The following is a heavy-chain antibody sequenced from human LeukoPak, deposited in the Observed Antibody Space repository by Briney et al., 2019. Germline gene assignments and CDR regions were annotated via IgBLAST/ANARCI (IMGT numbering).Heavy chain of an antibody. CDR1: GYTFTSYG. J-gene: IGHJ4*02. Sequence: ASVKVSCKAPGYTFTSYGISWVRQAPGQGLEWMGWISAYNGNTNYAQKLQGRVTMTTDTSTSTAYMELRSLRSDDTAVYYCARGITVAGTWGIDYWGQGTLVTVSS. CDR3: ARGITVAGTWGIDY. V-gene: IGHV1-18*01. D-gene: IGHD6-19*01. CDR2: ISAYNGNT.